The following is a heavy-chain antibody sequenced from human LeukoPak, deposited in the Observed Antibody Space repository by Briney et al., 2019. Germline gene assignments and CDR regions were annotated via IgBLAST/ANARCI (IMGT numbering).Heavy chain of an antibody. CDR2: IKSKTDGGTI. D-gene: IGHD5-24*01. CDR1: GFTFSSYG. Sequence: PGGSLRLSCAASGFTFSSYGMSWVRQAPGKGLEWVGRIKSKTDGGTIDYAAPVKGRFTISRDDSKNTLYLQMSSLKTEDTAIYYCTTDRGGYIGYWGQGTLVTVSS. CDR3: TTDRGGYIGY. J-gene: IGHJ4*02. V-gene: IGHV3-15*01.